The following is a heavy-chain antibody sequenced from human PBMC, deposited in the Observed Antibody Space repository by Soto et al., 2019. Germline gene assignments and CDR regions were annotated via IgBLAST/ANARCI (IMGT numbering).Heavy chain of an antibody. D-gene: IGHD5-12*01. CDR1: GFTFSSYG. V-gene: IGHV3-30*18. Sequence: GGSLRLSCAASGFTFSSYGMHWVRQAPGKGLEWVVVISYDGSNKYYADSVKGRFTISRDDSTNTLYLQMNSLRAEDTAVYYCAKEIVDIVGTIRDYYYYYGMDVWGQGTTVTVSS. J-gene: IGHJ6*02. CDR3: AKEIVDIVGTIRDYYYYYGMDV. CDR2: ISYDGSNK.